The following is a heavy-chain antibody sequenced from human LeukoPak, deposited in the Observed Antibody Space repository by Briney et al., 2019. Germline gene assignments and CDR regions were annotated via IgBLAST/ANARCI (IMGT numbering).Heavy chain of an antibody. J-gene: IGHJ4*02. Sequence: PGGSLRLSCAASGFTSSDYYMSWIRQAPGKGLERVSYITSSGFTIYYADSVKGRFTISRDNAKNSLYLQMNSLSAEDTAVYYCASVPQTYYDILTGYYTYPYFDYWGQGTLVTVSS. CDR2: ITSSGFTI. CDR3: ASVPQTYYDILTGYYTYPYFDY. D-gene: IGHD3-9*01. CDR1: GFTSSDYY. V-gene: IGHV3-11*01.